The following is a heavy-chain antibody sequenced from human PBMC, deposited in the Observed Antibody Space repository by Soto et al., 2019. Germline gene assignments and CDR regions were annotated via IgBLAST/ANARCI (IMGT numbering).Heavy chain of an antibody. Sequence: GGSLRLSCAASGFTFSSYAMSWVRQSPGKGLEWVSSISGSGGGTYYADSVKGRFTFSRDNSKNTLYLQMNSLRAEDTAVYYCAKFGMATTKRSPPYYIDYWGQGALVTVSS. J-gene: IGHJ4*02. CDR2: ISGSGGGT. CDR1: GFTFSSYA. D-gene: IGHD1-1*01. V-gene: IGHV3-23*01. CDR3: AKFGMATTKRSPPYYIDY.